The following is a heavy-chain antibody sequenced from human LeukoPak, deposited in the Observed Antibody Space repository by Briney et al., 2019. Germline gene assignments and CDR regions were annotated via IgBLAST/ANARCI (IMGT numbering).Heavy chain of an antibody. CDR3: ARGTMVRGTPYYYYYMDV. Sequence: SETLSLTCTVSVGSISSGSYYWSWIRQPAGKGLEWIGRIYTSGSTNYNPSLKSRVTISVDTSKNQFSLKLSSVTAADTAVYYCARGTMVRGTPYYYYYMDVWGKGTTVTVSS. D-gene: IGHD3-10*01. V-gene: IGHV4-61*02. CDR2: IYTSGST. J-gene: IGHJ6*03. CDR1: VGSISSGSYY.